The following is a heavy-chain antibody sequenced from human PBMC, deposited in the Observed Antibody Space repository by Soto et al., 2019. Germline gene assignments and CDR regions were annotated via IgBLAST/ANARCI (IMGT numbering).Heavy chain of an antibody. J-gene: IGHJ3*02. Sequence: EVQLVESGGGLVQPGGSLRLSCAASGFTFSSYNMNWVRQAPGKGLEWVSYISSSSNTIYYADSVKGPFTISRDTAKNSLYLQMHSLRDEETALYYCARRSLGTSLDAFDIWGQGTMVTVSS. CDR1: GFTFSSYN. CDR3: ARRSLGTSLDAFDI. D-gene: IGHD6-13*01. CDR2: ISSSSNTI. V-gene: IGHV3-48*02.